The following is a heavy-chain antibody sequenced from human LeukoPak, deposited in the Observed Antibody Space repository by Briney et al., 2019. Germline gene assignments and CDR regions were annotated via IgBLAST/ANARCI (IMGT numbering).Heavy chain of an antibody. D-gene: IGHD2-2*01. CDR2: ISSSSSYT. Sequence: GGSLRLSCAASAFTFSDYYMRWIRQAPGKGLEWVSYISSSSSYTTYADSVKGRFTISRDNAKNSLYLQMNSLTAEDTAVYYCARGYCSSTSCYRGAAAFDIWGQGTMVTVSS. J-gene: IGHJ3*02. CDR3: ARGYCSSTSCYRGAAAFDI. V-gene: IGHV3-11*06. CDR1: AFTFSDYY.